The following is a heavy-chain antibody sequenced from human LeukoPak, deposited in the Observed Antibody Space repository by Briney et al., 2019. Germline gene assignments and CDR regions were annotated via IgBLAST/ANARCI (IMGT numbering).Heavy chain of an antibody. CDR2: IYYSGST. Sequence: SETLSLTCTVSGASITSYYWGRIRQPPGKGLECIGYIYYSGSTNYNPSLKWRVSMSIGTSRAQFSLRLSSVTAADTAVYYCARLDPNWYFELWGRGTLVTVSS. J-gene: IGHJ2*01. V-gene: IGHV4-59*08. CDR1: GASITSYY. CDR3: ARLDPNWYFEL.